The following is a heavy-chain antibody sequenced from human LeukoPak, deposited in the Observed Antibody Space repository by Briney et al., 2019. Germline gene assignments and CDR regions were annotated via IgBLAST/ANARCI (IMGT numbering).Heavy chain of an antibody. Sequence: GGSLRLSCVASGFTLSDHYMDWVRQAPGKGLEWVSSISSSSSYIYYADSVKGRFTISRDNAKNSLYLQMNSLRAEDTAVYYCARDLLWDGYTHGMIDYWGQGTLVTVSS. CDR3: ARDLLWDGYTHGMIDY. CDR2: ISSSSSYI. CDR1: GFTLSDHY. J-gene: IGHJ4*02. D-gene: IGHD5-24*01. V-gene: IGHV3-21*01.